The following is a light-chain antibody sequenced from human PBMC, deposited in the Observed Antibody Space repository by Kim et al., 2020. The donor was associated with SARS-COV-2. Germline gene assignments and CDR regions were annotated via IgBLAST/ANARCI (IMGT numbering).Light chain of an antibody. J-gene: IGLJ3*02. CDR1: DSNIGSNT. Sequence: GQRVTSSCFGSDSNIGSNTVNWYQQFPGTAPKLLIDSNNRRPSGVPDRVSGSKSGTSASLAISGLQSEDEADYYCATWDDSLDVWMFGGGTQLTVL. CDR3: ATWDDSLDVWM. V-gene: IGLV1-44*01. CDR2: SNN.